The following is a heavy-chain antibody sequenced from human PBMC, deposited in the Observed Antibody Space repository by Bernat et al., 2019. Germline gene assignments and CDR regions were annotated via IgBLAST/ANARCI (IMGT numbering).Heavy chain of an antibody. D-gene: IGHD3-10*01. CDR2: IIPIFGTA. Sequence: QVQLVQSGAEVKKPGSSVKVSCKASGGTFSSYAISWVRQAPGQGLEWMGGIIPIFGTANYAQKLQGRVKITADESTSTAYMGLSSLRSEDTAVYYCARGGATMVRGVIYSGMDVWGQGTTVTVSS. CDR3: ARGGATMVRGVIYSGMDV. V-gene: IGHV1-69*01. J-gene: IGHJ6*02. CDR1: GGTFSSYA.